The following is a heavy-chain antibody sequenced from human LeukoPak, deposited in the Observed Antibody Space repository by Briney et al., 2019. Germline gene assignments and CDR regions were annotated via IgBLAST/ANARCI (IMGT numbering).Heavy chain of an antibody. CDR1: GGSISSYY. CDR2: IYYRGST. J-gene: IGHJ4*02. CDR3: ARQAVADLYYFDY. Sequence: PSETLSLTCTVSGGSISSYYWSWIRQPPGKGLEWIGYIYYRGSTNYNPSLKSRVTISVDTSKNQFSLKLSSVTAADTAVYYCARQAVADLYYFDYWGQGTLVTVSS. D-gene: IGHD6-19*01. V-gene: IGHV4-59*01.